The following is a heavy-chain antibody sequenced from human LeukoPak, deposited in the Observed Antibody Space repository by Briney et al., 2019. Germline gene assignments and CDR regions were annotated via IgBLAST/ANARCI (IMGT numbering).Heavy chain of an antibody. V-gene: IGHV3-33*01. CDR3: VRDQDQLWFHFDY. J-gene: IGHJ4*02. D-gene: IGHD5-18*01. CDR1: GFTFSSYG. CDR2: IWYDGSNK. Sequence: QAGRSLRLSCAASGFTFSSYGMHWVRQAPGKGLEWVAVIWYDGSNKYYADSVKGRFTISRDNSKNTLYLQMNSLRAEDTAVYYCVRDQDQLWFHFDYWGQGTLVTVSS.